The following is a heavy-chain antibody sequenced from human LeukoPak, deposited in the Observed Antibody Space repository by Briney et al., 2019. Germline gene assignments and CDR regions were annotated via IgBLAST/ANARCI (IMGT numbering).Heavy chain of an antibody. CDR2: LNSDGSST. Sequence: GGSLRLSCAASGFTFSNYWMHWVRQAPGKGLVWVSRLNSDGSSTTYADSVKGRFTISRDNAKNTLYLQMNSLRAEDTAVYYCARGRPRRTVDYWGQGTLVTVSS. J-gene: IGHJ4*02. V-gene: IGHV3-74*01. CDR3: ARGRPRRTVDY. D-gene: IGHD3/OR15-3a*01. CDR1: GFTFSNYW.